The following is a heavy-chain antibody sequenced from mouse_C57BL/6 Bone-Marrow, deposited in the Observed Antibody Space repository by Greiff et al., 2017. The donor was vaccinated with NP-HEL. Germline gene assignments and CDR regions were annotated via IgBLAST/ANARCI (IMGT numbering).Heavy chain of an antibody. CDR2: IYPRSGNT. V-gene: IGHV1-81*01. D-gene: IGHD2-4*01. J-gene: IGHJ3*01. Sequence: VQLQQSGAELARPGASVKLSCKASGYTFTSYGISWVKQRPGQGLEWIGEIYPRSGNTYYNEKFKGKATLTADKSSSTAYMELRSLTSEDSAVYFCARGDDYDLAYWGQGTLVTVSA. CDR3: ARGDDYDLAY. CDR1: GYTFTSYG.